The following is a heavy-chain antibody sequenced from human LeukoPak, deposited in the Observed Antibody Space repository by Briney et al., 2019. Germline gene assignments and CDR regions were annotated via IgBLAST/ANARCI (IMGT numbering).Heavy chain of an antibody. J-gene: IGHJ3*02. D-gene: IGHD2-2*01. Sequence: PSETLSLTCTVSGGSFTDYYWGWIRQPPGKGLEWIGYIYTSGSTNYNPSLESRVTISVDTSKNQFSLDLSSVTAADTAVYYCARQKCTSASCLTKNAFDIWGQGTMVTVSS. CDR1: GGSFTDYY. V-gene: IGHV4-4*09. CDR2: IYTSGST. CDR3: ARQKCTSASCLTKNAFDI.